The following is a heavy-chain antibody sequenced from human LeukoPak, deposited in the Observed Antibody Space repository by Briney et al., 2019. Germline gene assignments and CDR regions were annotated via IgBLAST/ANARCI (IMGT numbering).Heavy chain of an antibody. CDR1: GFSFSSFW. Sequence: GGSLRLSGAASGFSFSSFWMSWVRRAQGKGLGWLANIKQDGSEKYYVDSVKGRFTISRDNAKNSLYLQMNSLRAEDTALYYCARTTLAVAGTGYAFDIWGQGTMVTVSS. J-gene: IGHJ3*02. D-gene: IGHD6-19*01. CDR2: IKQDGSEK. V-gene: IGHV3-7*01. CDR3: ARTTLAVAGTGYAFDI.